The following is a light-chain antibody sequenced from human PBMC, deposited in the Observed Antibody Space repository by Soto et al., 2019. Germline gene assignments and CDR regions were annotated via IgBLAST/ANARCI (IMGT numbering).Light chain of an antibody. CDR2: DAS. CDR3: QQYDSLPFT. J-gene: IGKJ3*01. V-gene: IGKV1-33*01. CDR1: QDISNF. Sequence: DVQMTHSPSSLSASFGYIFAITFRASQDISNFLNWYQQTPGKAPKLLTYDASDLETGVPSRFSGSGSGTDFTFTISNVQPEDTATYYCQQYDSLPFTFGPGTKVDIK.